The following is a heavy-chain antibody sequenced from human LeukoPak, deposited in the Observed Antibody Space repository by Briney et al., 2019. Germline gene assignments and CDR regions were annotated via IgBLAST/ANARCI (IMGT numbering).Heavy chain of an antibody. CDR3: AAEYEYGDHDY. D-gene: IGHD4-17*01. CDR1: GASLSSHY. Sequence: SETLSLTCSVSGASLSSHYWYWIRQSPGKGLEWIGYIYHSGTTKYNPSLKSRVTISADTSKSQFSLTVSSVTAADTAVYYCAAEYEYGDHDYWGQGTLVTVSS. J-gene: IGHJ4*02. V-gene: IGHV4-59*11. CDR2: IYHSGTT.